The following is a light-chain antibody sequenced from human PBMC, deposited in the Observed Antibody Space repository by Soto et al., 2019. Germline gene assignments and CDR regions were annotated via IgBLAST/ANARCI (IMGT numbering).Light chain of an antibody. CDR3: QQYDTSPPMYT. J-gene: IGKJ2*01. Sequence: EIVLTPSPATLSSSPGERATLSCRASQTVSNKLAWYQHKPGQAPRLLIYDTSNRATGIPARFSGSGSGTDFTLTISRLEPDDVAVYYCQQYDTSPPMYTFGQGTKVDIK. V-gene: IGKV3-11*01. CDR2: DTS. CDR1: QTVSNK.